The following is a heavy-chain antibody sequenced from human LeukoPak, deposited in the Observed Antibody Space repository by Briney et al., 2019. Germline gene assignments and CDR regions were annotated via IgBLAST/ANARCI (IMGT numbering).Heavy chain of an antibody. J-gene: IGHJ4*02. D-gene: IGHD3-16*01. V-gene: IGHV3-53*01. CDR1: GFTVSNNY. CDR2: IYSGGST. CDR3: ARIYVWGSYSPYYFDY. Sequence: GGSLRLSCAASGFTVSNNYMSWVRQAPGKGLEWVSVIYSGGSTYYADSVKGRFTISRDNSKNTLYLQMNSLRAEGTAVYYCARIYVWGSYSPYYFDYWGQGILVTVSS.